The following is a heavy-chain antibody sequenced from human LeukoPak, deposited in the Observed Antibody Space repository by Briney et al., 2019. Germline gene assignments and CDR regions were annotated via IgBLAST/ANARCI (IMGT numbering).Heavy chain of an antibody. J-gene: IGHJ5*02. CDR3: PRSTIHGCFDP. CDR1: GGSISNYY. CDR2: IYTSGTT. D-gene: IGHD2-2*01. V-gene: IGHV4-4*07. Sequence: PSETLSLTCTVSGGSISNYYWSWIRQPAGKGLEWIGRIYTSGTTIYNSALKSRVTMSVDTSKNQFSLKLSSVAAADTAVYYRPRSTIHGCFDPWGHGTLVTVSS.